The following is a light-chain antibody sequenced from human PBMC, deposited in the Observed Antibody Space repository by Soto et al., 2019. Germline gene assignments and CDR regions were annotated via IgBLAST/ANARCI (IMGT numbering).Light chain of an antibody. Sequence: IQMTQSPSSMSASVGDRVTITCRASQDIGNDLGWYQQKPGKAPRLLISTASTLESGVPARFSGSGSGPHFILTISSLQPEDFATYFCLQDYNYPRTFGQGTQVEI. CDR1: QDIGND. CDR2: TAS. J-gene: IGKJ1*01. CDR3: LQDYNYPRT. V-gene: IGKV1-6*01.